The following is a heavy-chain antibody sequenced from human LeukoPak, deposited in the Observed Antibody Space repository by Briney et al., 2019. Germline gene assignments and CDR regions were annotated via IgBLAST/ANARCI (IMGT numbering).Heavy chain of an antibody. CDR1: GGSFSGYY. V-gene: IGHV4-34*01. D-gene: IGHD5-18*01. CDR3: ARGLHGKIRGYSPGPPDY. J-gene: IGHJ4*02. CDR2: INHSGST. Sequence: PSETLSLTCAVYGGSFSGYYWSWIRQPPGKGLEWIGEINHSGSTNYNPSLKSRVTISVDTSKNQFSLKLTSVTAADTAVFYCARGLHGKIRGYSPGPPDYWGQGTLVTVSS.